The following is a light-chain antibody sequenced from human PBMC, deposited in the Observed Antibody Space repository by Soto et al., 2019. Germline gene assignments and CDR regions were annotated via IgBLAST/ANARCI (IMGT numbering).Light chain of an antibody. CDR1: SSDMGNYDF. J-gene: IGLJ2*01. CDR3: SSYTTSTSFIL. Sequence: QSVLTQPASLSGSPGQSITISCTGTSSDMGNYDFFAWYQQVPGTAPKAMIYEVSRRPAGVSNRFSGSKSGNTASLTMSGLQAEDEAYYYCSSYTTSTSFILFGGGTKVPV. V-gene: IGLV2-14*01. CDR2: EVS.